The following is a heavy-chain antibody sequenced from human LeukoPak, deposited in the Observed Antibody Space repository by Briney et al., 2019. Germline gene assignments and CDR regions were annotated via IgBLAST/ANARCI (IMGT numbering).Heavy chain of an antibody. V-gene: IGHV4-39*01. CDR2: IYYSGST. Sequence: PSETLSLTCSVSGDSISGSSSYWGWIRQPPGKGLEWIGSIYYSGSTYYNTSLKSRVTISVDTSKNQFSLKLNSVTAADTAVYYCARSPSDYGDPSSWFDPWGQGTLVTVSS. CDR1: GDSISGSSSY. D-gene: IGHD4-17*01. CDR3: ARSPSDYGDPSSWFDP. J-gene: IGHJ5*02.